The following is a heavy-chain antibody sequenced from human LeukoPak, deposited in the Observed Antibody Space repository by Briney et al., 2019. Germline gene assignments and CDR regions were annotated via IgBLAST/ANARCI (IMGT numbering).Heavy chain of an antibody. CDR3: ARGTSGSPVDY. D-gene: IGHD3-10*01. Sequence: SETLSLTCSVSGGSSSRYYWNWIRQPPGGGLEWIGYIYDTGNTNYSPSLKSRVTISVDTSKNQFSLRLNSVTAADTAIYYCARGTSGSPVDYWGQGTLVTVSS. V-gene: IGHV4-59*01. CDR2: IYDTGNT. CDR1: GGSSSRYY. J-gene: IGHJ4*02.